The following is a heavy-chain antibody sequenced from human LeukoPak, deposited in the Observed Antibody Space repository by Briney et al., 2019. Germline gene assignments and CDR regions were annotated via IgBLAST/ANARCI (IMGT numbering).Heavy chain of an antibody. CDR1: GFTFSSYC. CDR3: AKGPSRLDVWDYDSGGYYYLGMDV. J-gene: IGHJ6*02. CDR2: ISNDGSNK. Sequence: GGSLRLSCAASGFTFSSYCMRWVRQAPGKGLEWVAVISNDGSNKYYAYSVKGRFTISSDNSKNTLYLQMNSLRAEDTAVYYCAKGPSRLDVWDYDSGGYYYLGMDVWGQGATVTVSS. D-gene: IGHD3-22*01. V-gene: IGHV3-30*18.